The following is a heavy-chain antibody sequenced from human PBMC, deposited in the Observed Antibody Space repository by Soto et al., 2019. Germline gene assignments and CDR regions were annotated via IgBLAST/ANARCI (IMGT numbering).Heavy chain of an antibody. CDR2: IYYSGLT. J-gene: IGHJ4*02. Sequence: QVQLQESGPGLVKPSETLSLTCTVSGGSISSYYWSWIRQPPGKGLEWIGYIYYSGLTNYNPSLKSRVTISVDTSKNQFSLKLSAVTAADTAVYYCARHHDSWGQGTLVTVSS. CDR3: ARHHDS. CDR1: GGSISSYY. V-gene: IGHV4-59*08.